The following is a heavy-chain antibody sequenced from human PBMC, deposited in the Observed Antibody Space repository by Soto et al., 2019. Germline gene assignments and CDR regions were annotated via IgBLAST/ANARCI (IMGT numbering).Heavy chain of an antibody. CDR2: IVVGSGNT. CDR1: GFTFTSSA. CDR3: AADRTYYYDSSGYGGMDV. J-gene: IGHJ6*02. Sequence: ASVKVSCKASGFTFTSSAMQWVRQARGQRLEWIGWIVVGSGNTNYAQKFQERVTITRDMSTSTAYMELSSLRSEDTAVYYCAADRTYYYDSSGYGGMDVWGQGTTVTVSS. D-gene: IGHD3-22*01. V-gene: IGHV1-58*02.